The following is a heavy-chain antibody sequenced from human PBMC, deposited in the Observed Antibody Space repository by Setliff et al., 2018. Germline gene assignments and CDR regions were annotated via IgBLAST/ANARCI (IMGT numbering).Heavy chain of an antibody. CDR1: GYTFSDYY. CDR2: ISAYTGKT. V-gene: IGHV1-18*04. CDR3: ARAPRLEWILPTFDY. D-gene: IGHD3-3*01. Sequence: ASVKVSCKASGYTFSDYYMQWVRQAPGKGLEWMGWISAYTGKTDYAQNFQGRVTMTTDTYTSTAYMELRSLRYDDTAVYYCARAPRLEWILPTFDYWGQGTPVTVSS. J-gene: IGHJ4*02.